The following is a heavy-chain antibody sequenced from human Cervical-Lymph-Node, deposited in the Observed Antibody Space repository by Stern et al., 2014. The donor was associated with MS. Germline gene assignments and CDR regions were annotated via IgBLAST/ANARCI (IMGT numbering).Heavy chain of an antibody. CDR1: GDSISGANW. V-gene: IGHV4-4*02. J-gene: IGHJ4*02. CDR3: ARGGLYDF. Sequence: QVQLQESGPGLVKPSGTLSLTCAVSGDSISGANWWSWVRQPPGKGLEWIGEIYHTGSTNYNPSLKKRVTISVNKSENQFSLKLSSVTAADTAVYYCARGGLYDFWGQGALVTVSS. D-gene: IGHD2/OR15-2a*01. CDR2: IYHTGST.